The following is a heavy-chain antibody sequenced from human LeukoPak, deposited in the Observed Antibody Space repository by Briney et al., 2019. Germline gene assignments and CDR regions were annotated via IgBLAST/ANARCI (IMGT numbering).Heavy chain of an antibody. D-gene: IGHD6-13*01. J-gene: IGHJ4*02. V-gene: IGHV4-4*07. Sequence: LEWLGRIYTSRSPNYTPSLKSRLTMSVDTSKNQFSLKLSSVTAADTAVYYCARSGSSWYLSPFDYWGQGTLVTVSS. CDR3: ARSGSSWYLSPFDY. CDR2: IYTSRSP.